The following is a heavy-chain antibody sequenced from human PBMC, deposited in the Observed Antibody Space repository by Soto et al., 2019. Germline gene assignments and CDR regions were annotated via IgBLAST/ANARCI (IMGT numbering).Heavy chain of an antibody. V-gene: IGHV1-69*13. Sequence: GASVKVSCKASGGTFSSYAVSWVRQAPGQGLEWMGGIIPIFGTANYAQKFQGRVTITADESTSTAYMELSSLRSEDTAVYYCARARIAAAATGWFDPWGQGTLVTVSS. CDR1: GGTFSSYA. CDR3: ARARIAAAATGWFDP. D-gene: IGHD6-13*01. J-gene: IGHJ5*02. CDR2: IIPIFGTA.